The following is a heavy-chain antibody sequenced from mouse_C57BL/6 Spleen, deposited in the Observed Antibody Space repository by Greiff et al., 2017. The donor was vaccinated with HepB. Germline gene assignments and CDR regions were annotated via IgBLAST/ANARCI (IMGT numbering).Heavy chain of an antibody. V-gene: IGHV1-55*01. CDR2: IYPGSGST. Sequence: QVQLQQPGAELVKPGASVKMSCKASGYTFTSYWITWVKQRPGQGLEWIGDIYPGSGSTNYNEKFKSKATLTVDTSSSTAYMQLSSLTSEDSAVYYCARERAYGSSVGDWYFDVWGTGTTVTVSS. CDR1: GYTFTSYW. CDR3: ARERAYGSSVGDWYFDV. D-gene: IGHD1-1*01. J-gene: IGHJ1*03.